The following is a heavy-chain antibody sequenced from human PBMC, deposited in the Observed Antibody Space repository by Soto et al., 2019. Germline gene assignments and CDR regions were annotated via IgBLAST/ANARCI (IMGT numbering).Heavy chain of an antibody. J-gene: IGHJ4*02. D-gene: IGHD4-17*01. V-gene: IGHV4-34*01. CDR3: ASGRRTAVTLDY. CDR1: GGSFSGYY. Sequence: QVQLQQWGAGLLKPSETLSLTCAVYGGSFSGYYWSWIRQPPGKGLEWIGEINHSGSTNYNPSLKSRVTISVDTSKNQFSLKLSSVTAADTAVYYCASGRRTAVTLDYWGQGTLVTVSS. CDR2: INHSGST.